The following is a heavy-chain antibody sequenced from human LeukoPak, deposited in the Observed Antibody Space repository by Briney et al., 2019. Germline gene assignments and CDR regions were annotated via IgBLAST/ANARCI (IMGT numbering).Heavy chain of an antibody. CDR1: GATFSSYA. J-gene: IGHJ4*02. CDR2: IIPIFGTA. V-gene: IGHV1-69*06. CDR3: ASRIAVAGTGFDY. D-gene: IGHD6-19*01. Sequence: SVKVSCKASGATFSSYAISWVRQAPGQGLEWMGGIIPIFGTANYAQKFQGRVTITADKSTSTAYMELSSLRSEDTAVYYCASRIAVAGTGFDYWGQGTLVTVSS.